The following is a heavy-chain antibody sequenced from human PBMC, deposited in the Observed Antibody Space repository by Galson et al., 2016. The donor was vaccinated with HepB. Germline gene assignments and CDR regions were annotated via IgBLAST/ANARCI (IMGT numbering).Heavy chain of an antibody. J-gene: IGHJ4*02. V-gene: IGHV4-31*11. CDR2: IYNSETT. D-gene: IGHD6-19*01. CDR1: GDFISSGGYY. CDR3: AGITSGWYSDY. Sequence: TLSLTCDVSGDFISSGGYYWSWIRQHPGKGLEWIGYIYNSETTYYNPSLKSRITISVDTSKNHFSLNLIGVTAADTAVYYCAGITSGWYSDYWGQGTLVTVSS.